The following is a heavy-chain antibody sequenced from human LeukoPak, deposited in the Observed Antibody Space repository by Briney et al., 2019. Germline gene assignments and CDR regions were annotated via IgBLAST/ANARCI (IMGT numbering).Heavy chain of an antibody. D-gene: IGHD5-18*01. J-gene: IGHJ5*02. V-gene: IGHV3-48*04. CDR1: GFTFSSYS. CDR3: ASLDTAKQPLANH. CDR2: ISSSSSTI. Sequence: GALRLSCAASGFTFSSYSMNWVRQAPGKGLEWVSYISSSSSTIYYADSVKGRFTISKNSAKNSLYLQMNTLRVEDTAMYYCASLDTAKQPLANHWGQGTLVTVSS.